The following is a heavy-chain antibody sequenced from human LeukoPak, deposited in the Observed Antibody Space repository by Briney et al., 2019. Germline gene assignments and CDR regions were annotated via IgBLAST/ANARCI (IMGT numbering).Heavy chain of an antibody. D-gene: IGHD6-13*01. CDR2: INHSGST. J-gene: IGHJ4*02. CDR3: ARRGRYSSSWYSD. CDR1: GGSFSVYY. Sequence: PSETLSLTCAVCGGSFSVYYWSWIRQPQGKGLEWIGEINHSGSTNYNPSLKSRVTISVDTSKNQFSLKLSSVTAADTAVYYCARRGRYSSSWYSDWGQGTLVTVSS. V-gene: IGHV4-34*01.